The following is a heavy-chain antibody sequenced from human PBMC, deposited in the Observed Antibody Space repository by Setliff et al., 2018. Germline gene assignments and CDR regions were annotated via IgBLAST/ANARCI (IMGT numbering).Heavy chain of an antibody. J-gene: IGHJ3*02. CDR2: INQGGSDQ. Sequence: GGSLRLSCAASGFTVSIYGIYWFRHTPGKGLEWVANINQGGSDQFYVDSVKGRVTISRDNAKNSMYLQMDSLRVEDTAVYYCARPLHIMGTSTAYAFDIWGQGTMVTVSS. D-gene: IGHD1-26*01. CDR1: GFTVSIYG. CDR3: ARPLHIMGTSTAYAFDI. V-gene: IGHV3-7*01.